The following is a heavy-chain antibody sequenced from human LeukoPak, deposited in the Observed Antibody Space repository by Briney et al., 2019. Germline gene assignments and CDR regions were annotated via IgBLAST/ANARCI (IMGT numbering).Heavy chain of an antibody. D-gene: IGHD3-10*01. J-gene: IGHJ5*02. CDR2: IKQDGSEK. CDR3: ARDLPTYYYGSGSPFDP. Sequence: GGSLRLSCAASGFTFRSYWMSWVRQAPGKGLEWVANIKQDGSEKYYVDSVKGRFTISRDNAKNSLYLQMNSLRAEDTAVYYCARDLPTYYYGSGSPFDPWGQGTLVTVSS. CDR1: GFTFRSYW. V-gene: IGHV3-7*01.